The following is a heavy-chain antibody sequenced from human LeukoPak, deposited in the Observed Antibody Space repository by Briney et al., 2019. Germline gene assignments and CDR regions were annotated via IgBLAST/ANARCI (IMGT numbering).Heavy chain of an antibody. Sequence: PGWSLRLSCAASGFTFSSYGMHWVRQAPGKGLEWVAVISYDGSNKYYADSVKGRFTISRDNSKNTLYLQMNSLRAEDTAVYYCAKGARIAVAGKLDYWGQGTLVTVSS. CDR3: AKGARIAVAGKLDY. D-gene: IGHD6-19*01. CDR1: GFTFSSYG. V-gene: IGHV3-30*18. J-gene: IGHJ4*02. CDR2: ISYDGSNK.